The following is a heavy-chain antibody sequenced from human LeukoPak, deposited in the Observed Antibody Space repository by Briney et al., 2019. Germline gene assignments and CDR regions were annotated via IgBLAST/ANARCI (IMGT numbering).Heavy chain of an antibody. V-gene: IGHV7-4-1*02. J-gene: IGHJ3*02. CDR3: ARDRRYCSSNSCYTAFDI. CDR1: GYTFTIYS. Sequence: RASVKVSCTASGYTFTIYSMNWVRQAPGQGLEGMGWINTNTRNPTYDKGFTERFVCSVDTSVSTAYLQISSLKAEDTAVYYCARDRRYCSSNSCYTAFDIWGQGTMVTVSS. CDR2: INTNTRNP. D-gene: IGHD2-2*02.